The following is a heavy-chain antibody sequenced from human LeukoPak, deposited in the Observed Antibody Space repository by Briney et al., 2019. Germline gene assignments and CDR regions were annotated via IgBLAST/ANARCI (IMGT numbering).Heavy chain of an antibody. CDR1: GYTFTTYG. V-gene: IGHV1-18*01. D-gene: IGHD3-10*01. CDR3: ARDADGSGTLLDY. CDR2: INPDSGNT. J-gene: IGHJ4*02. Sequence: ASVKVSCKASGYTFTTYGLTWVRQAPGQGLEWMGWINPDSGNTRYAQKVQGRITVTTDTSTTTAYMELRSLRSDETAVYYCARDADGSGTLLDYWGRGTLVTVSS.